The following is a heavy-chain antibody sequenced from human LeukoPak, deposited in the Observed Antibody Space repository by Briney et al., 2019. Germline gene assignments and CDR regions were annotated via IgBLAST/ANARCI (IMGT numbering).Heavy chain of an antibody. D-gene: IGHD1-26*01. Sequence: SETLSLTCTVSGGSISSYYWSWIRQPAGKGLEWIGRIYTSGSTNYNPSLKSRVTISVDTSKNQFSLKLSSVTAADTAVYYCARGGYSGSYRNAEYFQHWGQGTLVTVSS. V-gene: IGHV4-4*07. J-gene: IGHJ1*01. CDR3: ARGGYSGSYRNAEYFQH. CDR2: IYTSGST. CDR1: GGSISSYY.